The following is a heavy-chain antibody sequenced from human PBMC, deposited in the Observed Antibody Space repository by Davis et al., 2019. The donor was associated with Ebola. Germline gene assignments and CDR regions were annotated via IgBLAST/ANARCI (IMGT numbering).Heavy chain of an antibody. Sequence: PGGSLRLSCAASGFTFSNYYMTWVRQAPGKGLEWVSAISGSGETIYYADSVKGRFTISRDESKNTLYLQMNSLRAEDTALYYCAKSIDLVQANAFDFWGQGTMVTVSS. CDR3: AKSIDLVQANAFDF. V-gene: IGHV3-23*01. D-gene: IGHD3-10*01. CDR1: GFTFSNYY. CDR2: ISGSGETI. J-gene: IGHJ3*01.